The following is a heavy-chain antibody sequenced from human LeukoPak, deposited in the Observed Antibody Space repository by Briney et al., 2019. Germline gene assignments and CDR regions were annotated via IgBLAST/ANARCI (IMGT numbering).Heavy chain of an antibody. Sequence: GSLRLSCAASGFTFSSYAMSWVRQAPGKGLEWVSAISGSGGSTYYADSVKGRFTISGDNSKNTLYLQMNSLRAEDTAVYYCAISSKATVTTVPIRWGQGTLVTVSS. CDR2: ISGSGGST. V-gene: IGHV3-23*01. J-gene: IGHJ4*02. D-gene: IGHD4-17*01. CDR1: GFTFSSYA. CDR3: AISSKATVTTVPIR.